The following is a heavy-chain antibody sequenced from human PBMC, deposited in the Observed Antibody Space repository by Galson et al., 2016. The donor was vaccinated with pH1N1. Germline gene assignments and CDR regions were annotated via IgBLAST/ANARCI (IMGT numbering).Heavy chain of an antibody. Sequence: SVKVSCKASGGNFNSHGFSWVRQAPGQGLEWMGRIIPILGTTNYAQRFQGKVTISADESTNTAYMELNSLRTEDTALYYCAREDYYGVDLRDWYFDLWGRGTLVTVSS. V-gene: IGHV1-69*13. D-gene: IGHD3-10*01. CDR1: GGNFNSHG. CDR2: IIPILGTT. J-gene: IGHJ2*01. CDR3: AREDYYGVDLRDWYFDL.